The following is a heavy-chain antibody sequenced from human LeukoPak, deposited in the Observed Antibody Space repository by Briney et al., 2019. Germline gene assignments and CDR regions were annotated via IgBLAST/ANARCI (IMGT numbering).Heavy chain of an antibody. D-gene: IGHD1-14*01. Sequence: PSETLSLTCTVSGGSISTYYWNWIRQPPGKGLEWIGYIYNSGSTKYNPSLKSRVTISVDTSKNQFSLELNSVTAADTAVYYCARDAGLSGMNYFDYWGQGTLVTVSS. CDR3: ARDAGLSGMNYFDY. J-gene: IGHJ4*02. CDR1: GGSISTYY. V-gene: IGHV4-59*01. CDR2: IYNSGST.